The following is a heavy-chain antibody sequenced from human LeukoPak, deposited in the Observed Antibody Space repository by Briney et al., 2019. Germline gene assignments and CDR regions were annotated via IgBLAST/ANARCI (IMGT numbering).Heavy chain of an antibody. CDR1: GDSVSSNSAA. CDR3: ARLWFGELSDYYYGMDV. Sequence: SQTLSLTCAISGDSVSSNSAAWNWIRQSPSRGLEWLGRTYYRSKWYNDYAVSVKSRITINPDTSKNQFSLQLNSVTPEETAVYYCARLWFGELSDYYYGMDVWGQGTTVTVSS. CDR2: TYYRSKWYN. V-gene: IGHV6-1*01. D-gene: IGHD3-10*01. J-gene: IGHJ6*02.